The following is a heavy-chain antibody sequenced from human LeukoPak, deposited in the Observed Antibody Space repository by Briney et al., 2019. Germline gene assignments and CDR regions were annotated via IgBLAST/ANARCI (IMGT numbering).Heavy chain of an antibody. J-gene: IGHJ6*02. D-gene: IGHD6-25*01. V-gene: IGHV1-8*01. CDR1: QYTFTSYD. Sequence: GSSVKVSCKASQYTFTSYDINWVRQATGQGLEWMGWMNPNSGNTGYAQKFQGRVTMTRNTSISTAYLELSSLRSEDTAMYYCARGPAPAGYYYYYGMDVWGQGTTVTVSS. CDR2: MNPNSGNT. CDR3: ARGPAPAGYYYYYGMDV.